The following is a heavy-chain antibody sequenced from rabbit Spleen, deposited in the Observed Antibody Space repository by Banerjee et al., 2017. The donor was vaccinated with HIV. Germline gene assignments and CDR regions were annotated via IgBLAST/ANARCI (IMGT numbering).Heavy chain of an antibody. D-gene: IGHD2-1*01. CDR3: ARGSATMTMVITGWYFTL. J-gene: IGHJ4*01. Sequence: QSLEESGGDLVKPGASLTLTCTASGFSFNNNYYMCWVRQAPGKGLECIACIYAGSSGSTYYASWAKGRVTISKTSSTTVTLQMTSLTAADTATYFCARGSATMTMVITGWYFTLWGPGTLVTVS. V-gene: IGHV1S40*01. CDR2: IYAGSSGST. CDR1: GFSFNNNYY.